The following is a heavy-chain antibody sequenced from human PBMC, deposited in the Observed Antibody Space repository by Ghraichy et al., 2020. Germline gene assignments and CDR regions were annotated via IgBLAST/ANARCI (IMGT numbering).Heavy chain of an antibody. CDR2: IYTSGST. Sequence: SETLSLTCTVSGGSISSYYWSWIRQPAGKGLEWIGRIYTSGSTNYNPSLKSRVTMSVDTSKNQFSLKLSSVTAADTAVYYCARASDIVVVPAALHWYFDLWGRGTLVTVSS. J-gene: IGHJ2*01. D-gene: IGHD2-2*01. CDR1: GGSISSYY. CDR3: ARASDIVVVPAALHWYFDL. V-gene: IGHV4-4*07.